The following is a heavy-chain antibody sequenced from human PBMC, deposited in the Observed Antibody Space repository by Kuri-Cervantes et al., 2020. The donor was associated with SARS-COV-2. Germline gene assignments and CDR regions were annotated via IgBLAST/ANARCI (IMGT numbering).Heavy chain of an antibody. CDR2: INSDGSST. Sequence: GESLKISCAASGFTFSGSTLHWVRQAPGKGLVWVSRINSDGSSTSYADSVKGRFTISRDNAKNMLFLQMNSLRAEDTAVYYCVRDGDHWNFDYWGQGTLVTVSS. D-gene: IGHD1-1*01. V-gene: IGHV3-74*01. CDR1: GFTFSGST. J-gene: IGHJ4*02. CDR3: VRDGDHWNFDY.